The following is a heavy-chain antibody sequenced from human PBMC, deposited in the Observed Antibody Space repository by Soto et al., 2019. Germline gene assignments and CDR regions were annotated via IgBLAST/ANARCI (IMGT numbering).Heavy chain of an antibody. CDR1: GETLTSNS. CDR2: INAGNGNT. CDR3: ERENVFGRFMDV. Sequence: KVCCEASGETLTSNSMRWAHQSNGQRLEWMGWINAGNGNTKYSQKFQGRVTITRDTSASTAYMELSSLRSEDAAVYYCERENVFGRFMDVWGQGTTVTVSS. V-gene: IGHV1-3*01. D-gene: IGHD3-3*01. J-gene: IGHJ6*02.